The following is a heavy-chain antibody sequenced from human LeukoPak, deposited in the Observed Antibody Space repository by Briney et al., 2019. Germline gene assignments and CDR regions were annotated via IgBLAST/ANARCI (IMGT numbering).Heavy chain of an antibody. J-gene: IGHJ5*02. Sequence: SVKVSCKASGYTFTSYGISWVRQAPGQGLEWMGGIIPIFGTANYAQKFQGRVTITADKSTSTAYMELSSLRSEDTAVYYCARGLTGDYYYDSSAYFPYNWFDPWGQGTLVTVSS. CDR1: GYTFTSYG. D-gene: IGHD3-22*01. V-gene: IGHV1-69*06. CDR3: ARGLTGDYYYDSSAYFPYNWFDP. CDR2: IIPIFGTA.